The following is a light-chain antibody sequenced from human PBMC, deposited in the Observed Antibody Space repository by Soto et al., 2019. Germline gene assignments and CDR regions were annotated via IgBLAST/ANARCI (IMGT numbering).Light chain of an antibody. CDR3: QQFNSYPWT. Sequence: DIQMTQSPSTLSASVGDRVTLTCRASQTISTWLAWYQQKPGKAPKLLIYDASILQSGVPSRFSGSGSGTEFTLTISSLQPDDIAIYYGQQFNSYPWTFSQGTKVEIK. CDR2: DAS. CDR1: QTISTW. J-gene: IGKJ1*01. V-gene: IGKV1-5*01.